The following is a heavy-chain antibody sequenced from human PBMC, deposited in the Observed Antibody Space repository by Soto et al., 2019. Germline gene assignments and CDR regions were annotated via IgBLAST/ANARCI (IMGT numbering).Heavy chain of an antibody. CDR2: IIPIFGTA. CDR3: ASYCSGGSCYPYYYYGMDV. CDR1: GGTFSSYA. Sequence: QVQLVQSGAEVKKPGSSVKVSCKASGGTFSSYAISWVRQAPGQGLEWMGGIIPIFGTANYAQKFQGRVTITADESTSKAYMELSSLRSEDTAVYYCASYCSGGSCYPYYYYGMDVWGQGTTVTVSS. J-gene: IGHJ6*02. V-gene: IGHV1-69*01. D-gene: IGHD2-15*01.